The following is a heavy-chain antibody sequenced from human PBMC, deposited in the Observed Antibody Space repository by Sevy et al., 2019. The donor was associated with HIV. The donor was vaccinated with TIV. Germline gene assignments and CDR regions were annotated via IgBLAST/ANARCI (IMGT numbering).Heavy chain of an antibody. D-gene: IGHD2-21*01. V-gene: IGHV1-69*10. Sequence: ASVMVSCKASGGSLSNYGMNWVRQAPGQGLEWTGGIIPRVGLTNYAQKFQDRVTITADESTSTVYIEVRRLTSEDTGVYYCASVRPCGGDCYFFDSWGQGTLVTVSS. CDR3: ASVRPCGGDCYFFDS. CDR2: IIPRVGLT. CDR1: GGSLSNYG. J-gene: IGHJ4*02.